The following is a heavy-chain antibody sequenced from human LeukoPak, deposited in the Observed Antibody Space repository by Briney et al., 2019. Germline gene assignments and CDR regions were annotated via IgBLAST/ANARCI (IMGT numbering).Heavy chain of an antibody. V-gene: IGHV3-33*01. CDR2: IWYDGSNK. D-gene: IGHD6-13*01. Sequence: GGSLRLSCAASGFTFSSYGMHWVRQAPGKGLEWVAVIWYDGSNKYYADSVKGRFTISRDNSKNTLYLQMNSLRDEDTAVYYCARDRSSSWEYYFDYWGQGTLVTVSS. J-gene: IGHJ4*02. CDR3: ARDRSSSWEYYFDY. CDR1: GFTFSSYG.